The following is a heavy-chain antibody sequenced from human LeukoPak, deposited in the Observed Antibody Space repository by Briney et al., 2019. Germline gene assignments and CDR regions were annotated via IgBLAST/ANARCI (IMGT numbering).Heavy chain of an antibody. J-gene: IGHJ4*02. CDR2: IYYSGST. CDR1: GGSISSSSYY. V-gene: IGHV4-39*01. D-gene: IGHD6-19*01. CDR3: ARHTIAVAGEFDY. Sequence: SETLSLTCTVSGGSISSSSYYWGWIRQPPGKGLEWIGSIYYSGSTYYNPSLKSRVTISVDTSKNQFSLKLSSVTAADTAVYYCARHTIAVAGEFDYWGQGTLVTVSS.